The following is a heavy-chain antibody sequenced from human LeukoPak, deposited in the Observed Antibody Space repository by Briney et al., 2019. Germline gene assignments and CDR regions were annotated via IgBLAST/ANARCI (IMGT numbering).Heavy chain of an antibody. Sequence: PGRSLTLSCAASGFTFYDYAMHWVRQVPGKGLEWVGGVNRNSGTIAYGDSVKGRFTIFRDNARNSLYPQMNSLRTEDTALYYCAKDLAVGTTPRVYAFDVWGQGTMVTVS. J-gene: IGHJ3*01. CDR3: AKDLAVGTTPRVYAFDV. CDR1: GFTFYDYA. V-gene: IGHV3-9*01. CDR2: VNRNSGTI. D-gene: IGHD1-26*01.